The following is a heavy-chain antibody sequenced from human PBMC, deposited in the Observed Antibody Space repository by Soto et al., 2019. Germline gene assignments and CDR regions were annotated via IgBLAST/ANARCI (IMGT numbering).Heavy chain of an antibody. D-gene: IGHD4-17*01. CDR3: ARLTTVVTWYYFDY. CDR1: VASITSGGYS. CDR2: IYYNGNT. V-gene: IGHV4-31*03. Sequence: QVQLQESGPGLVKPSRTLSLTCPFSVASITSGGYSGGGSRKHPGKGLEWIGYIYYNGNTYYNPSLKSRLTISLDTSKNQFSLKLTSVTAADTALYYCARLTTVVTWYYFDYWGQGTLVTVSS. J-gene: IGHJ4*02.